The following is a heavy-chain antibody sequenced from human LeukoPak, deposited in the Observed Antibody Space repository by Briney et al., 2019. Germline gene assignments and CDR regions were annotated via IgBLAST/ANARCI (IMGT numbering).Heavy chain of an antibody. CDR2: IRSKAYGGTT. CDR3: TRVYYYDSSGHQGF. V-gene: IGHV3-49*03. Sequence: GESLRLSCTASGFTFGDYAMSWFRQAPGKGLEWVGFIRSKAYGGTTEYAASVKGRLTISRDDSKSIAYLQMNSLKTEDTAVYYCTRVYYYDSSGHQGFWGQGTLVTVSS. J-gene: IGHJ4*02. D-gene: IGHD3-22*01. CDR1: GFTFGDYA.